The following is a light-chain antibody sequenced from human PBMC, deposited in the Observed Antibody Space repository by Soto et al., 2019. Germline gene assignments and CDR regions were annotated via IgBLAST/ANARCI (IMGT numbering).Light chain of an antibody. J-gene: IGKJ2*01. Sequence: EIVLTQSPGTLSLSPGERATLSCRASRSVSSRFLAWYQQKPGQAPRLLIYGASSRATGIPDRFSGSGSGTDFTLTISRLEPEDFAVYYCQQYGSSPRTFGQGTKLEIK. CDR2: GAS. V-gene: IGKV3-20*01. CDR3: QQYGSSPRT. CDR1: RSVSSRF.